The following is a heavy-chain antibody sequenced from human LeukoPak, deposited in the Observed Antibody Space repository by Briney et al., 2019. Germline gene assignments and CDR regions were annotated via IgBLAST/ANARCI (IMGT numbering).Heavy chain of an antibody. Sequence: GESLKTSCKGSGYSFTNYWIGWVRQMPGKGLEWMGIIYPGDSDAKYSPSFQGQVTISADKSISTAYLQWSSLKASDTAMYYCARQSMAIRSNYYYYYMDVWGKGTTVTISS. CDR1: GYSFTNYW. D-gene: IGHD5-24*01. CDR2: IYPGDSDA. J-gene: IGHJ6*03. CDR3: ARQSMAIRSNYYYYYMDV. V-gene: IGHV5-51*01.